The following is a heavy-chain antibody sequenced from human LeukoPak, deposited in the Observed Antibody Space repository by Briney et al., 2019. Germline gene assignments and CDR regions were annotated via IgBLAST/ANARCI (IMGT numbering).Heavy chain of an antibody. J-gene: IGHJ6*03. Sequence: PSETLSLTCTVSGGSISSGSYYWSWIRQPAGKALEWIGRIYTSGSTNYNPSLKSRVTISVDTSKNQFSLKLSSVTAADTAVYYCARDIPLYCTNGVCPFSDYYYYMDVRGKGTTVTVSS. D-gene: IGHD2-8*01. CDR1: GGSISSGSYY. CDR3: ARDIPLYCTNGVCPFSDYYYYMDV. CDR2: IYTSGST. V-gene: IGHV4-61*02.